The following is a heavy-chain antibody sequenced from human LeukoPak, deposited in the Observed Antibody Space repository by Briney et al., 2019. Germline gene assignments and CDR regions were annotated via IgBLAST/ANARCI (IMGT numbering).Heavy chain of an antibody. CDR3: ARAVSSGWDGEEHDAFDI. Sequence: GGSLRLSCAASGFTFSSYSMNWVRQALGKGLEWVSSISSSSSYIYYADSVKGRFTISRDNAKNSLYLQMNSLRAEDTAVYYCARAVSSGWDGEEHDAFDIWGQGTMVTVSS. V-gene: IGHV3-21*01. CDR2: ISSSSSYI. J-gene: IGHJ3*02. CDR1: GFTFSSYS. D-gene: IGHD6-19*01.